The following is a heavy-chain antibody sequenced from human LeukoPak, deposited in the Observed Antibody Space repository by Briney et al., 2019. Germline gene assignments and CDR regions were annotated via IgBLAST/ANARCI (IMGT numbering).Heavy chain of an antibody. J-gene: IGHJ6*02. CDR3: ARVLYYYDSSGYYDSSSGMDV. Sequence: PSETLSLTCTVSGGSISSGDYYWSWIRQPPGKGLEWIGHIYYSGSTYYNPSLKSRVTISVDTSKNQFSLKLRSVTAADTAVYYCARVLYYYDSSGYYDSSSGMDVWGQGTTVAVSS. CDR2: IYYSGST. CDR1: GGSISSGDYY. V-gene: IGHV4-31*03. D-gene: IGHD3-22*01.